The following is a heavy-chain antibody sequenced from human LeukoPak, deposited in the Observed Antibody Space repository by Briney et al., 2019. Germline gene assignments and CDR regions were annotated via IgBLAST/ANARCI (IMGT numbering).Heavy chain of an antibody. CDR3: ASDRYSGYGAFDY. Sequence: GGSLRLSCAASGFTFSSYSMNWVRQAPGKGLEWVSSISSSSSYIYYADSVKGRFTISRDNAKNSLYLQMNSLRAEDAAVYYCASDRYSGYGAFDYWGQGTLVTVSS. CDR1: GFTFSSYS. D-gene: IGHD5-12*01. V-gene: IGHV3-21*01. J-gene: IGHJ4*02. CDR2: ISSSSSYI.